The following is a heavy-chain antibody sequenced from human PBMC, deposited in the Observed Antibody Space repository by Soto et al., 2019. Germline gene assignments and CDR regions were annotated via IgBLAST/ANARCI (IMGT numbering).Heavy chain of an antibody. Sequence: NPSETLSLTCTVSGGSISSYYWSWIRQPPGKGLEWIGYIYYSGSTNYNPSLKSRVTISVDTSKNQFSLKLSSVTAADTAVYYCAGTYYYDSSGYPFDYWGQGTLVTVSS. V-gene: IGHV4-59*08. CDR3: AGTYYYDSSGYPFDY. D-gene: IGHD3-22*01. J-gene: IGHJ4*02. CDR2: IYYSGST. CDR1: GGSISSYY.